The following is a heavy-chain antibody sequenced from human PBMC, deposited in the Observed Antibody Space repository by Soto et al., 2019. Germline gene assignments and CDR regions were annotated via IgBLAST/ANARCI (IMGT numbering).Heavy chain of an antibody. CDR3: ARGYSSSWTYNWFDP. CDR2: ISSSGGTK. J-gene: IGHJ5*02. Sequence: QVQLVESGGGLVKAGGSLRLSCAASGFSFSDYYMTWIRQAPGKGLEWVSYISSSGGTKYHADSVKGRFTISRDNAKNSLYLQMNSLRSEDTAVYSCARGYSSSWTYNWFDPWGQGTLVTVSS. CDR1: GFSFSDYY. V-gene: IGHV3-11*01. D-gene: IGHD6-13*01.